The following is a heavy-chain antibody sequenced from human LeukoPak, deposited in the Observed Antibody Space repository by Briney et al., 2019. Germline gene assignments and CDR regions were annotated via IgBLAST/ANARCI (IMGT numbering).Heavy chain of an antibody. Sequence: PSETLSLTCTVSGGSISSSSYYWGWIRQPPGKGLEWIGYIYYSGSTNYNPSLKSRVTISVDTSKNQFSLKLSSVTAADTAVYYCARGGTNWNFFLRDAFDIWGQGTMVTVSS. CDR3: ARGGTNWNFFLRDAFDI. D-gene: IGHD1-7*01. V-gene: IGHV4-61*05. CDR2: IYYSGST. CDR1: GGSISSSSYY. J-gene: IGHJ3*02.